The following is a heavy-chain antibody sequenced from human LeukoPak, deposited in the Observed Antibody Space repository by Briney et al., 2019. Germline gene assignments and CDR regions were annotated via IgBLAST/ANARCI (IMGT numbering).Heavy chain of an antibody. J-gene: IGHJ4*02. CDR1: GFTFSSYA. D-gene: IGHD3-10*01. V-gene: IGHV3-23*01. CDR3: TRRLRTDYFGTGSHYGQRRGGPRY. CDR2: ISSSGDNT. Sequence: PGGSLRLSCAATGFTFSSYAMSWVRQAPGKGLEWVSGISSSGDNTYYADSVKGRFTISRDNSKNTLYLQMNSLRADDTAVYFCTRRLRTDYFGTGSHYGQRRGGPRYWGQGTLVTVSS.